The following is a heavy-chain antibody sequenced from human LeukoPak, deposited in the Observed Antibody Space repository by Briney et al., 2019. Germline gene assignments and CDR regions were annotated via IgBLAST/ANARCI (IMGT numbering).Heavy chain of an antibody. CDR3: ARSGASYGLNWFDP. CDR2: IYYSGST. D-gene: IGHD5-18*01. CDR1: GGSISSSSYY. Sequence: SETLSLTCTVSGGSISSSSYYWGWIRQPPGKGLEWIGSIYYSGSTYYNPSLKSRVTISVDTSKNQFSLKLNSVTAADTAVYYCARSGASYGLNWFDPWGQGTLVTVSS. V-gene: IGHV4-39*07. J-gene: IGHJ5*02.